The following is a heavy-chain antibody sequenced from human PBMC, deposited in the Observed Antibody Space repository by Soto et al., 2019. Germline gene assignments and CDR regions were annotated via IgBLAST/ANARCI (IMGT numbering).Heavy chain of an antibody. V-gene: IGHV1-69*08. CDR2: IIPILGIA. J-gene: IGHJ6*02. CDR1: GGTFSSYT. Sequence: QVQLVQSGAEVKKPGSSVKVSCKASGGTFSSYTISWVRQAPGQGLEWMGRIIPILGIANYAQKFQGRVTITADKSTSTAYMELSSLRSEDTAVYYCAREEIWYGGNSHLRMDVWGQGTTVTVSS. D-gene: IGHD2-21*02. CDR3: AREEIWYGGNSHLRMDV.